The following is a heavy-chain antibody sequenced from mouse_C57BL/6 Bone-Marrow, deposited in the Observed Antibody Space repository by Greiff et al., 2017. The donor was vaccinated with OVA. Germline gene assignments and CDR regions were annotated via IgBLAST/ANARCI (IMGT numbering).Heavy chain of an antibody. D-gene: IGHD2-2*01. Sequence: VKLMESGPGLVAPSQSLSISCTVSGFSFTSYAISWVRQPPGKGLEWLGVIWTGGGTNNNSALKSRLSISKDNSNSQVFLNMNSLQTDDTARYYCARSPAGYGYFDYWGQGTTLTVSS. CDR2: IWTGGGT. CDR3: ARSPAGYGYFDY. CDR1: GFSFTSYA. J-gene: IGHJ2*01. V-gene: IGHV2-9-1*01.